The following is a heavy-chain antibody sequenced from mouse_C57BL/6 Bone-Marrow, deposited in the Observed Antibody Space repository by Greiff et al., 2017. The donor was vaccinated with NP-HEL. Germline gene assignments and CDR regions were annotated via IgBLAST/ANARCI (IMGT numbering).Heavy chain of an antibody. J-gene: IGHJ1*03. Sequence: QVQLKQPGAELVKPGASVKMSCKASGYTFTSYWITWVKQRPGQGLEWIGDIYPGSGSTNYNEKFKSKATLTVDTSSSTAYMQLSSLTSEDSAVYYCARFITTEWYFDVWGTGTTVTVSS. CDR1: GYTFTSYW. CDR3: ARFITTEWYFDV. CDR2: IYPGSGST. V-gene: IGHV1-55*01. D-gene: IGHD1-1*01.